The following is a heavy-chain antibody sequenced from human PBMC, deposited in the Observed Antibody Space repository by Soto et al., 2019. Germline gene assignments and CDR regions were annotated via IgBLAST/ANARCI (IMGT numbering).Heavy chain of an antibody. V-gene: IGHV3-33*01. CDR3: ATTGPD. Sequence: QVQLVESGGGVVQPGRSLRLSCAASGFTFSSYGMHWVRQAPGKGLEWVAVIWFDGSNKFYADSVKGRFTISRDNSKNTVSLQMNSLREEDSAAYYCATTGPDWGQGTLVTVSS. J-gene: IGHJ4*02. CDR1: GFTFSSYG. CDR2: IWFDGSNK.